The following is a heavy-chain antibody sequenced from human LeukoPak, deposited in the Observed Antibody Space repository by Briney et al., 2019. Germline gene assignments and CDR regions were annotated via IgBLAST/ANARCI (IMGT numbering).Heavy chain of an antibody. J-gene: IGHJ4*02. Sequence: GGSLILSCAASGFTFSSCDMNWVSQAPGKGPEWVSGISTSGAGTYYADSVKGRFTISRDNSKNTLYLQMNSLRAEDTAVYYCAKYPTPCVWGSYRYYFEYWGQGTLVTVSS. CDR2: ISTSGAGT. CDR1: GFTFSSCD. V-gene: IGHV3-23*01. CDR3: AKYPTPCVWGSYRYYFEY. D-gene: IGHD3-16*02.